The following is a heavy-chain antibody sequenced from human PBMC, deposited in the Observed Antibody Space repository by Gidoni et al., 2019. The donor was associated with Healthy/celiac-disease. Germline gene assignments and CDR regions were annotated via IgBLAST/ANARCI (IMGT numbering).Heavy chain of an antibody. CDR1: GFTFSSYG. Sequence: QVQLVESGGGVVQPGRSLRLSCAASGFTFSSYGMHWVRQAPGKGLEWVAVIWYDGSNKYYADSVKGRFTISRDNSKNTLYLQMNGLRAEDTAVYYCARDNQGAFDYWGQGTLVTVSS. CDR2: IWYDGSNK. J-gene: IGHJ4*02. V-gene: IGHV3-33*01. CDR3: ARDNQGAFDY.